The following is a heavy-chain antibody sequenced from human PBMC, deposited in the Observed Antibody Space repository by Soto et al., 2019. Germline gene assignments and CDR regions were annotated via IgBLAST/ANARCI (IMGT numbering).Heavy chain of an antibody. D-gene: IGHD2-15*01. CDR1: GYTFTTYA. J-gene: IGHJ6*02. CDR3: ARGRYCSGGTCYGMDV. CDR2: INAGNGNT. V-gene: IGHV1-3*05. Sequence: QVQLVQSGAEEKKPGASVKVSCKASGYTFTTYAIHWVRKAPGQRLEWMGWINAGNGNTRYSQKFQGIVTITRDTSASTAYMELSSLRSEDTAVYYCARGRYCSGGTCYGMDVWGQGTTFTVSS.